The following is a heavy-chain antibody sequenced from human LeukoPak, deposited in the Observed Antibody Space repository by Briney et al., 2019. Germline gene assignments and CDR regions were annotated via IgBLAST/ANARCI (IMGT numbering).Heavy chain of an antibody. J-gene: IGHJ4*02. Sequence: PSETLSLTCTVSGGSISSSSYYWSWIRQPAGKGLEWIGRIYTSGSTNYNPSLKSRVTISVDTSKNQFSLKLSSVTAADTAVYYCARAAYSGDFDYWGQGTLVTVPS. CDR1: GGSISSSSYY. V-gene: IGHV4-61*02. CDR2: IYTSGST. CDR3: ARAAYSGDFDY. D-gene: IGHD6-25*01.